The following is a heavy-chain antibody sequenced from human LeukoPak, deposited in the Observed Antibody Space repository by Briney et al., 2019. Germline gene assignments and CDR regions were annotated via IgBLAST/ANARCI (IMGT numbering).Heavy chain of an antibody. CDR3: ARLTRDYYYDSSGYYYYMDV. CDR1: GGPFSGYY. V-gene: IGHV4-34*01. J-gene: IGHJ6*03. Sequence: PSETLSLTCAVYGGPFSGYYWSWIPQPPGKGLEWIGEINHSGSTYYNPSLKSRVTISVDTSKNQFSLKLSSVTAADTAVYYCARLTRDYYYDSSGYYYYMDVWGKGTTVTISS. D-gene: IGHD3-22*01. CDR2: INHSGST.